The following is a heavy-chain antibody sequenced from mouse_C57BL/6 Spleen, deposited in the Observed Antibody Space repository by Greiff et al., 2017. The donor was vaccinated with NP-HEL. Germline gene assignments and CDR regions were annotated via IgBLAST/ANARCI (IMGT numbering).Heavy chain of an antibody. CDR1: GYTFTDYN. V-gene: IGHV1-18*01. Sequence: EVQLQQSGPELVKPGASVKIPCKASGYTFTDYNMDWVKQSHGKSLEWIGDINPNNGGTNYNQKFKGKATLTVDKSYSTAYMELRSLTSEDTAVYYCARGVTTWYFDVWGTGTTVTVSS. CDR2: INPNNGGT. CDR3: ARGVTTWYFDV. D-gene: IGHD2-2*01. J-gene: IGHJ1*03.